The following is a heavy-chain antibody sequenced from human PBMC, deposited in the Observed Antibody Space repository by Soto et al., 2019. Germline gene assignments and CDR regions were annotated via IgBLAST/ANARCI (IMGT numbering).Heavy chain of an antibody. CDR3: AKAKRGGYGDLPRGIYFDY. D-gene: IGHD4-17*01. J-gene: IGHJ4*02. V-gene: IGHV1-69*06. Sequence: QVQLVQSGAEVKKPGSSVKVSCKASGGTFSSYAISWVRQAPGQGLEWMGGIIPIFGTANYAQKFQGRVTITADKSTSTAYMELSSLRSEDTAVYYCAKAKRGGYGDLPRGIYFDYWGQGTLVTVSS. CDR1: GGTFSSYA. CDR2: IIPIFGTA.